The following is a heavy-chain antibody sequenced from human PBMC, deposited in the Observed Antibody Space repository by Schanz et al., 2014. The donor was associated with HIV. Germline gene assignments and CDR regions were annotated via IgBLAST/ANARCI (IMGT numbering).Heavy chain of an antibody. CDR1: GITFSYYW. V-gene: IGHV3-30*18. Sequence: VQLVESGGGLVQPGGSLRLSCSASGITFSYYWMSWVRQAPGKGLEWVAVISYDGTNKKFADSVKGRFTISRDNSKNTLYLQMNSLRAEDTAVYYCAKVVRFAMVTAPYYFDSWGQGTLVTVSS. CDR3: AKVVRFAMVTAPYYFDS. D-gene: IGHD2-15*01. CDR2: ISYDGTNK. J-gene: IGHJ4*02.